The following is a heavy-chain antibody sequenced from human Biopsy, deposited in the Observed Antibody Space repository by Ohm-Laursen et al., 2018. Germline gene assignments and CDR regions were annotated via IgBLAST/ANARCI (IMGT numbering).Heavy chain of an antibody. CDR2: ISYSRDT. J-gene: IGHJ3*02. D-gene: IGHD6-19*01. CDR1: GGSISGSS. Sequence: SDTLSLTCTVSGGSISGSSWIWIRQAPGKGLEWIGYISYSRDTNYNPSLKSRITISVVTSKNQFSLKLTSVTAADTAVYYCAKHGSGWTGDDAFHIWGQGTMVTVSS. CDR3: AKHGSGWTGDDAFHI. V-gene: IGHV4-59*08.